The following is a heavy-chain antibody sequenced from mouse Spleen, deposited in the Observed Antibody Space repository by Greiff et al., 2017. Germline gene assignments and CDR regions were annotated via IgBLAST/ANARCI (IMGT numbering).Heavy chain of an antibody. CDR3: ARHQAYYSNYVFAY. D-gene: IGHD2-5*01. J-gene: IGHJ3*01. V-gene: IGHV5-9*04. Sequence: EVNLVESGGGLVKPGGSLKLSCAASGFTFSSYTMSWVRQTPAKRLEWVATISSGGGNTYYPDSVKGRFTISRDNARNTLYLQMSSLRSEDTAMYYCARHQAYYSNYVFAYWGQGTLVTVSA. CDR1: GFTFSSYT. CDR2: ISSGGGNT.